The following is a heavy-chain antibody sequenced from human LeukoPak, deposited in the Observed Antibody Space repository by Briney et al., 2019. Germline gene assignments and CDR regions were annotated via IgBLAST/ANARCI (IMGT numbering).Heavy chain of an antibody. CDR2: MNPNSGNT. Sequence: VASVKVSCKASGYTFTSYDINWVRQATGQGLEWMGWMNPNSGNTGYAQKFQGRVTMTRNTSISTAYMELSSLRSEDTAVYYCARGRGYDILTGYYLHYFDYWGQGTLVTVSS. J-gene: IGHJ4*02. CDR1: GYTFTSYD. D-gene: IGHD3-9*01. CDR3: ARGRGYDILTGYYLHYFDY. V-gene: IGHV1-8*01.